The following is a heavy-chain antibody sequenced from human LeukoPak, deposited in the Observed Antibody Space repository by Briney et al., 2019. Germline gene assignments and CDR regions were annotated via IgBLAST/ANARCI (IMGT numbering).Heavy chain of an antibody. CDR3: ARFYCGGDCSPGP. CDR2: INSDGSST. Sequence: GGSLRLSCAASGFTVSSNYMSWVRQAPGKGLVWVSRINSDGSSTGYADSVKGRFTISRDNAKNTLYLQMNSLRAEDTAVYYCARFYCGGDCSPGPWGQGTLVTVSS. V-gene: IGHV3-74*01. J-gene: IGHJ5*02. D-gene: IGHD2-21*02. CDR1: GFTVSSNY.